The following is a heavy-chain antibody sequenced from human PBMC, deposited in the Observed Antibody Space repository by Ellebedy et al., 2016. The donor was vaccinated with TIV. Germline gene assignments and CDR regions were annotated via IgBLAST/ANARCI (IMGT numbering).Heavy chain of an antibody. CDR2: IQTGGDT. CDR1: GFTVSYTY. Sequence: GGSLRLSCAAPGFTVSYTYMSWVRQAPGKGLEWVSVIQTGGDTYYADSVKGRFTISRDSSKNTLYLQMDSLRAEDTAVYYCARRISGTYGDDALDIWGQGTMVTVSS. CDR3: ARRISGTYGDDALDI. V-gene: IGHV3-53*01. J-gene: IGHJ3*02. D-gene: IGHD1-20*01.